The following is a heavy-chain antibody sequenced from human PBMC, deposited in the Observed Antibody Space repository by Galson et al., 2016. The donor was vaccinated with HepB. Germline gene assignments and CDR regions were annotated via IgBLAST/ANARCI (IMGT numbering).Heavy chain of an antibody. D-gene: IGHD3-10*01. CDR2: MRDSGNT. V-gene: IGHV4-59*08. CDR3: AGSGGSAGMH. J-gene: IGHJ1*01. CDR1: GGSISGVY. Sequence: SETLSLTCSVSGGSISGVYWSWTRQPPGKGLEWIAYMRDSGNTNYNPSLKSRVTISVDTSIYQFSLRLSSVTAADTAVYYCAGSGGSAGMHWGQGTLVTVAA.